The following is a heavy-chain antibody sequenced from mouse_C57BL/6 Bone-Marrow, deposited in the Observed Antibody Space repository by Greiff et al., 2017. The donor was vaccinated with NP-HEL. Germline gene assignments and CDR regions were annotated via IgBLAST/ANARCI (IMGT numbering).Heavy chain of an antibody. CDR2: ISDGGSYT. Sequence: EVQLVESGGGLVKPGGSLKLSCAASGFTFSSYAMSWVRQTPEKRLEWVATISDGGSYTYYPDNVKGRFTISRDNAKNNLYLQMSHLKSEDTAMYYCARDRGYYYGSHWYFDVWGTGTTVTVSS. D-gene: IGHD1-1*01. V-gene: IGHV5-4*01. J-gene: IGHJ1*03. CDR1: GFTFSSYA. CDR3: ARDRGYYYGSHWYFDV.